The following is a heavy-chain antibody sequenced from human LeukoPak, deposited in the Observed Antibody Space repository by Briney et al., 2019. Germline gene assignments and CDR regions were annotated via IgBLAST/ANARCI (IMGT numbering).Heavy chain of an antibody. CDR2: ISGSGGST. CDR1: GFTFTSYA. V-gene: IGHV3-23*01. J-gene: IGHJ4*02. CDR3: AATVGATVYYFDY. Sequence: GGSLRLPCAASGFTFTSYAMSWVRQAPGKGLEWVSAISGSGGSTYYADSVKGRFTISRDNSKNTLYLQMNSLRAEDTAVYYCAATVGATVYYFDYWGQGTLVTVSP. D-gene: IGHD1-26*01.